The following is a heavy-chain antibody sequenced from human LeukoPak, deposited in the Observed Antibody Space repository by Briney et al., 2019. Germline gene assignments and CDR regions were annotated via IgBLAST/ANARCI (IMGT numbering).Heavy chain of an antibody. CDR3: ARRRMVRGVILPNWFDP. Sequence: SETLSLTCAVYGGSFSGYYWSWIRQPPGKGLEWNGEINHSGSTNYNPSLKSRVTISVDTSKNQFSLKLSSVTAADTAVYYCARRRMVRGVILPNWFDPWGQGTLVTVSS. V-gene: IGHV4-34*01. D-gene: IGHD3-10*01. CDR1: GGSFSGYY. J-gene: IGHJ5*02. CDR2: INHSGST.